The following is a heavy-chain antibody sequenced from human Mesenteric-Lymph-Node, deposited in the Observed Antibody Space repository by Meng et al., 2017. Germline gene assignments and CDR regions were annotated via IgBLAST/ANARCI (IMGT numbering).Heavy chain of an antibody. CDR2: ISYDGSNK. D-gene: IGHD6-19*01. CDR1: GFTFSSYA. CDR3: AKTQRRIAVYYFEY. Sequence: GGSLRLSCAASGFTFSSYAMHWVRQAPGKGLEWVAVISYDGSNKYYADSVKGRFTISRDNSKNTLYLQMNSLRAEDTAVYYCAKTQRRIAVYYFEYWGQGTLVTVSS. V-gene: IGHV3-30*01. J-gene: IGHJ4*02.